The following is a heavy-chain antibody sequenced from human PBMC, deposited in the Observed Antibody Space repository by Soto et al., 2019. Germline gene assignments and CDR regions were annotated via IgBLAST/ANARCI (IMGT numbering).Heavy chain of an antibody. D-gene: IGHD6-13*01. Sequence: EVQLLESGGGLVQPGGSLRLSCAASGFTFSSYAMSWVRQAPGKGLEWVSAISGSGGSTYYADSVKGRFTISRDNSKNTLYLQMNSLRAEDTAVYYCARKGPRIAAAGKYYFDYWGQGTLVTVSS. J-gene: IGHJ4*02. CDR3: ARKGPRIAAAGKYYFDY. V-gene: IGHV3-23*01. CDR2: ISGSGGST. CDR1: GFTFSSYA.